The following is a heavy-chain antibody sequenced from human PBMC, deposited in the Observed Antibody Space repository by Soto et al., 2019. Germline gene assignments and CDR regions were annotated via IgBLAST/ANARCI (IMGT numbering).Heavy chain of an antibody. CDR3: ARVTSWYYYDSSGYGANDY. V-gene: IGHV1-18*01. CDR2: ISAYNGNT. CDR1: GYTFTSYG. D-gene: IGHD3-22*01. Sequence: GPVKVSCKASGYTFTSYGISWVRQAPGQGLEWMGWISAYNGNTNYAQKLRGRVTMTTDTSTSTAYMELRSLRSDDTAVYYCARVTSWYYYDSSGYGANDYWGQGTLVTVSS. J-gene: IGHJ4*02.